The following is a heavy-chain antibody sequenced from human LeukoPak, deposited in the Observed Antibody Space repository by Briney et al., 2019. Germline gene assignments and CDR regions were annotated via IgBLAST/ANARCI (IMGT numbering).Heavy chain of an antibody. Sequence: PSETLSLTCAVSGGSISSNNWWGWVRQPPGKGLEWIGEIYHSGSTYYNPSLKSRVTISVDRSKNQFSLKLSSVTAADTAVYYCARGGDSSGYSPIWYFDLWGRGTLVTVSS. CDR1: GGSISSNNW. D-gene: IGHD3-22*01. CDR3: ARGGDSSGYSPIWYFDL. V-gene: IGHV4-4*02. J-gene: IGHJ2*01. CDR2: IYHSGST.